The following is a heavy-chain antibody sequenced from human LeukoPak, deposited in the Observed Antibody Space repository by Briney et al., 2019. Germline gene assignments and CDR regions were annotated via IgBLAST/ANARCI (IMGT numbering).Heavy chain of an antibody. J-gene: IGHJ4*02. D-gene: IGHD6-13*01. CDR1: GYSFTRYW. CDR2: IYPGDSDT. CDR3: ARQGYSSSRDY. V-gene: IGHV5-51*01. Sequence: GESLKISCQGSGYSFTRYWIGWVRQMPGKGPEWMGIIYPGDSDTKYSPSFQGQVTISADKSITTAYLQWSSLKASDTAMYYCARQGYSSSRDYWGQGTLVTVSS.